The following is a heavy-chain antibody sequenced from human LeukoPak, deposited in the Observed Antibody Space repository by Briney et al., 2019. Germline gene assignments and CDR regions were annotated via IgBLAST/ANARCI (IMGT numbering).Heavy chain of an antibody. V-gene: IGHV3-7*01. J-gene: IGHJ4*02. D-gene: IGHD6-6*01. CDR1: GFTFSSYW. CDR2: IKQDGSEK. CDR3: ARGSGWPSSSSPKFDY. Sequence: RGSLRLSCAASGFTFSSYWMSWVRQAPGKGLEWVANIKQDGSEKYYVDSVKGRFTISRDNAKNSLYLQMNSLRAEDTAVYYCARGSGWPSSSSPKFDYWGQGTLVTVSS.